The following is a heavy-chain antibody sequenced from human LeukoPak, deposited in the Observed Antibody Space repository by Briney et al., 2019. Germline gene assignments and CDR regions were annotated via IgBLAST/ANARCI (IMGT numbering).Heavy chain of an antibody. V-gene: IGHV3-30-3*01. CDR2: ISYDGSNK. J-gene: IGHJ4*02. CDR1: GFTFSSYA. Sequence: GGSLRLSCAASGFTFSSYAMHWVRQAPGKGLEWVAVISYDGSNKYYADSVKGRFTISRDNSKNTLYLQMNSLRAEDPAVYYCARELHHGWFDYWGQGTLVTVSS. CDR3: ARELHHGWFDY. D-gene: IGHD6-19*01.